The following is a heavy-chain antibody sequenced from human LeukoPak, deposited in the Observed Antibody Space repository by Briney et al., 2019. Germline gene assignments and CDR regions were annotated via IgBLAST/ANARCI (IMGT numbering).Heavy chain of an antibody. D-gene: IGHD3-3*01. J-gene: IGHJ6*02. Sequence: PSETLSLTCTVSGGSISSYYWSWLRQPAGKGLEWLGRIYTSGSTNYNPSLKRRVTMSVDTSKNQFTLKLSSVTAADTAVYYCAREGDDFWAYYYYGMDVWGQGTTVTVSS. CDR1: GGSISSYY. CDR2: IYTSGST. V-gene: IGHV4-4*07. CDR3: AREGDDFWAYYYYGMDV.